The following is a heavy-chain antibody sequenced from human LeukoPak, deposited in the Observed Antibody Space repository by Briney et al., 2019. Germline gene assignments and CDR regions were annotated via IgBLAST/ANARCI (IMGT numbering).Heavy chain of an antibody. V-gene: IGHV3-48*03. CDR3: ARESFGELLTFYYYYYYMDV. D-gene: IGHD3-16*01. Sequence: GGSLRLSCAASGFTFSSYEMNWVRQAPGKGLEWVSYISSSGSTIYYADSVKGRFTISRDNAKNSLYLQMNSLRAEDTAVYYCARESFGELLTFYYYYYYMDVWGKGTTVTISS. CDR1: GFTFSSYE. CDR2: ISSSGSTI. J-gene: IGHJ6*03.